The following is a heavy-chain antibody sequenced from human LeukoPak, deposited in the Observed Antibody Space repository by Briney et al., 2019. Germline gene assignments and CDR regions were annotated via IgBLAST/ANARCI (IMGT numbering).Heavy chain of an antibody. J-gene: IGHJ5*02. D-gene: IGHD3-16*02. CDR2: INPSGSST. Sequence: ASVKVSCKASGYSFTSHDMHWVRRAPGQGLEWMGLINPSGSSTLYAQKFQGRVTMTRDMSTTTDYMELSSLRSEDTAVYYCARDNSVGDIAWWFDPWGQGTLVTVSS. V-gene: IGHV1-46*01. CDR3: ARDNSVGDIAWWFDP. CDR1: GYSFTSHD.